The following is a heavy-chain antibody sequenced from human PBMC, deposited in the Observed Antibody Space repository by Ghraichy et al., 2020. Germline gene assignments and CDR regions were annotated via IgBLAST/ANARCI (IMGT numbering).Heavy chain of an antibody. J-gene: IGHJ4*02. CDR2: MDNSGTT. Sequence: SETLSLTCTVSGGSISSGPYSWTWIRQPPGKGLEWIGYMDNSGTTYYNSSLKSRVTISRDTSKNKFSLNLRSVTAADTAVYYCSRVAGGHFLDYWGQGTLVTVSS. V-gene: IGHV4-31*03. CDR1: GGSISSGPYS. D-gene: IGHD3-3*01. CDR3: SRVAGGHFLDY.